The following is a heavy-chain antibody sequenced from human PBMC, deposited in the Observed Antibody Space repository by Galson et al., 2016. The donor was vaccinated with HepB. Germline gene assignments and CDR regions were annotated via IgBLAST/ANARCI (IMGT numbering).Heavy chain of an antibody. D-gene: IGHD3-10*01. CDR1: GGSLSGYY. CDR2: INHSGST. Sequence: SETLSLTCSVYGGSLSGYYWSWIRQPPGKGLEWVGEINHSGSTTYNPSLKRRVTMSVDTSKKQFSLNLSSVTAADTAVYYCARIRPLWRGSGSSWFDPWGQGTLVTVSS. CDR3: ARIRPLWRGSGSSWFDP. J-gene: IGHJ5*02. V-gene: IGHV4-34*01.